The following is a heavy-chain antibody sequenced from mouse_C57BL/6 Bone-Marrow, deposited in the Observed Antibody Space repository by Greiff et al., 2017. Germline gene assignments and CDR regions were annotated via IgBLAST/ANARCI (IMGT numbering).Heavy chain of an antibody. CDR1: GYTFTSYW. V-gene: IGHV1-69*01. Sequence: QVQLQQPGAELVMPGASVKLSCKASGYTFTSYWMHWVKQRPGQGLEWIGEIDPSDSYTNYNQKFKGKSTLTVDKSSSTAYMQLSSLTYEDSAVXYCARSFYYYGSSCSMDDWGQGTSVTVSS. CDR3: ARSFYYYGSSCSMDD. D-gene: IGHD1-1*01. J-gene: IGHJ4*01. CDR2: IDPSDSYT.